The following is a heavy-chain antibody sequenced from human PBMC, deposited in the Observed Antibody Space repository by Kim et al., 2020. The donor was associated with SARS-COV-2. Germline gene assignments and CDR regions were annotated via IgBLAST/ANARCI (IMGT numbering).Heavy chain of an antibody. CDR3: ARDGVPAATPYYYYYYMDV. J-gene: IGHJ6*03. CDR2: ISYDGSNK. V-gene: IGHV3-30-3*01. Sequence: GGSLRLSCAASGFTFSSYAMHWVRQAPGKGLEWVAVISYDGSNKYYADSVKGRFTISRDNSKNTLYLQMNSLRAEDTAVYYCARDGVPAATPYYYYYYMDVWGKGTTVTVSS. CDR1: GFTFSSYA. D-gene: IGHD2-2*02.